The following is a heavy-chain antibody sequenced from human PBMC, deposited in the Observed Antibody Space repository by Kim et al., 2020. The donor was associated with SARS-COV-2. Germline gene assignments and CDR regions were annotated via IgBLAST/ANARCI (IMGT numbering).Heavy chain of an antibody. Sequence: ASVKVSCKASGYTFTSYGISWVRQAPGQGLEWMGWISAYNGNTNYAQKLQGRVTMTTDTSTSTAYMELRSLRSDDTAVYYCARDRFGAMIVVVQHATSFDYWGQGTLVTVSS. V-gene: IGHV1-18*01. CDR1: GYTFTSYG. J-gene: IGHJ4*02. CDR3: ARDRFGAMIVVVQHATSFDY. D-gene: IGHD3-22*01. CDR2: ISAYNGNT.